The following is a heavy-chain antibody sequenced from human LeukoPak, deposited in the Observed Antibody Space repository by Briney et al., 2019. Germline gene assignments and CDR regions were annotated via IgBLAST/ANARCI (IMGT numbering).Heavy chain of an antibody. CDR1: GFTFSDFW. J-gene: IGHJ4*02. D-gene: IGHD6-13*01. Sequence: GGSLRLSCAASGFTFSDFWMSWVRQAPGKGPEWVANIKQDGSDKYYVDSVKGRFTISRDNAKNALYLQMNSLRAEDTAVYYCAKDNLTIAAAGTPFDYWGQGTLVTVSS. CDR2: IKQDGSDK. CDR3: AKDNLTIAAAGTPFDY. V-gene: IGHV3-7*01.